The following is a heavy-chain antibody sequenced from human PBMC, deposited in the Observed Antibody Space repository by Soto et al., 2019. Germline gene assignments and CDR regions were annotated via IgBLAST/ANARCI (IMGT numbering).Heavy chain of an antibody. J-gene: IGHJ6*03. CDR3: ARTRYSGYDYYYYYYMDV. Sequence: SETLSLTCTVSGGSISSYYWSWIRQPPGKGLEWIGYIYYSGSTNYNPSLKSRVTISVDTSKNQFSLKLSSVTAADTAVYYCARTRYSGYDYYYYYYMDVWGKGTTVTVSS. V-gene: IGHV4-59*08. CDR1: GGSISSYY. CDR2: IYYSGST. D-gene: IGHD5-12*01.